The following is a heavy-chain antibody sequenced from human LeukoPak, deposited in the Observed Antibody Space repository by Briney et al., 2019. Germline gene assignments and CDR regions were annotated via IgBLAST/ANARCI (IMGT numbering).Heavy chain of an antibody. Sequence: GGSLRLSCAASGFIFSSYAMSWVRQAPGKGLEWVSAISGSGGSTYYADSVKGRFTISRDNSKNTLYLQMNSLRAEDTAVYYCAKDSEYYDYVWGSYGDAFDIWGQGTMVTVSS. V-gene: IGHV3-23*01. J-gene: IGHJ3*02. CDR1: GFIFSSYA. CDR2: ISGSGGST. D-gene: IGHD3-16*01. CDR3: AKDSEYYDYVWGSYGDAFDI.